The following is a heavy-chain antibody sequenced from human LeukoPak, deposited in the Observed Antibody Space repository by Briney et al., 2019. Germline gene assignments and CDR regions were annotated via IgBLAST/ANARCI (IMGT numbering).Heavy chain of an antibody. Sequence: SGGSLRLSCAASGFTFSSYWMSWVRQAPGKGLEWVANIKQDGSEKYYVDSVKGRFTISRDNAKNSLYLQMNSLGAEDTAVYYCASNPIYGSGHRDAFDIWGQGTMVTASS. CDR2: IKQDGSEK. J-gene: IGHJ3*02. V-gene: IGHV3-7*01. CDR1: GFTFSSYW. CDR3: ASNPIYGSGHRDAFDI. D-gene: IGHD3-10*01.